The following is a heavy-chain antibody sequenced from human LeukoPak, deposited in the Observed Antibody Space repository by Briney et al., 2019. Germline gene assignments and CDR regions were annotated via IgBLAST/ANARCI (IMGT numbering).Heavy chain of an antibody. D-gene: IGHD4-17*01. V-gene: IGHV4-61*02. Sequence: SETLSLTCSVSGCSISSGSYYWSWIRQPAGKGLEWIGRIFTTGSTYYNPYLKSRVTISLDTSKNQFSLKLSSVTAADTAVYYCARDQGDLDYGDYHGGVYYYYMDVWGKGTTVTISS. J-gene: IGHJ6*03. CDR1: GCSISSGSYY. CDR2: IFTTGST. CDR3: ARDQGDLDYGDYHGGVYYYYMDV.